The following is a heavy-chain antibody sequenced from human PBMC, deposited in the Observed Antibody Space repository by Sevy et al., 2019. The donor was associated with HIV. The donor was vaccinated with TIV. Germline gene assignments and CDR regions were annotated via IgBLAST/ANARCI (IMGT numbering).Heavy chain of an antibody. V-gene: IGHV1-18*01. J-gene: IGHJ4*02. CDR2: ISPYNGNT. CDR1: GYTFTNYG. CDR3: AVDRWQWAADKGSLY. D-gene: IGHD6-19*01. Sequence: ASVKVSCKTSGYTFTNYGINWVRQAPGQGLEWMGWISPYNGNTNYEQKLQGRVTMTADTSTSTAYMELRSLTSDDTAVYYCAVDRWQWAADKGSLYWGQGTLVTVSS.